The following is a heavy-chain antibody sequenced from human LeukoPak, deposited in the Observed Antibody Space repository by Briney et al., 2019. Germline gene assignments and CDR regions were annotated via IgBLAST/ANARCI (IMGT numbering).Heavy chain of an antibody. CDR2: FDPEDGET. D-gene: IGHD3-22*01. J-gene: IGHJ4*02. CDR3: ARDYYDSSAGDFY. Sequence: ASVKVSCKVSGYTLTELSMHWVRQAPGKGLEWMGGFDPEDGETIYAQKLQGRVTMTTDTSTSTAYMELRSLRSDDTAVYYCARDYYDSSAGDFYWGQGTLVTVSS. V-gene: IGHV1-24*01. CDR1: GYTLTELS.